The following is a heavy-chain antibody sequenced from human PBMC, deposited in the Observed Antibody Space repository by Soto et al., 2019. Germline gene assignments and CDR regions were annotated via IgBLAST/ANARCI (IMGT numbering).Heavy chain of an antibody. CDR1: GFTFSSYD. V-gene: IGHV3-23*01. D-gene: IGHD5-18*01. CDR3: AKVKGRAMVTPYFDY. Sequence: GGSLRLSCAASGFTFSSYDMSWVRQAPGKGLEWVSAISGSGGSTYYADSVKGRFTISRDNSKNTLYLQMNSLRAEDTAVYYCAKVKGRAMVTPYFDYWGQGTLVTVSS. J-gene: IGHJ4*02. CDR2: ISGSGGST.